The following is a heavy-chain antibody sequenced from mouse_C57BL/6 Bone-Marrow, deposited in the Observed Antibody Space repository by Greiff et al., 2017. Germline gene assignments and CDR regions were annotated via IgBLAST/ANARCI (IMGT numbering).Heavy chain of an antibody. D-gene: IGHD1-1*01. Sequence: EVQLQQSGPVLVKPGASVKMSCKASGYTFTDYYMNWVKQSHGKSLEWIGVINPYNGGTSYNQKFKGKATLTVDKSSSTAYMELNSLTSEDSAVYYCARWGPYYWCAYWGQGTLVTVSA. V-gene: IGHV1-19*01. J-gene: IGHJ3*01. CDR1: GYTFTDYY. CDR2: INPYNGGT. CDR3: ARWGPYYWCAY.